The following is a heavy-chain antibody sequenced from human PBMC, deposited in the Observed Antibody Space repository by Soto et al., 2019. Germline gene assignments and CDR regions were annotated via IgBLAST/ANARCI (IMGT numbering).Heavy chain of an antibody. J-gene: IGHJ4*02. CDR2: IKSKTEAATR. CDR3: ASGTGKSDFDF. V-gene: IGHV3-15*01. D-gene: IGHD2-2*01. CDR1: GFTFSDAW. Sequence: GGSLRLSCAASGFTFSDAWMSWVRQAPGKGLEWVGRIKSKTEAATRDFAAPVKGRFAISRDDSKNTVFLQMNSLKIEDSGVYYCASGTGKSDFDFWGLGILVTVSS.